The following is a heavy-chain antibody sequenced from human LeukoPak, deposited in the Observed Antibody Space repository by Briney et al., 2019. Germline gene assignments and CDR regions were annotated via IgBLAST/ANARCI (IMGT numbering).Heavy chain of an antibody. V-gene: IGHV3-23*01. CDR3: ARDRPRRNGMDV. CDR2: FGGSGGST. Sequence: GGSLRLSCAASGFTFNSYAMSWVRQAPGKGLEWVSTFGGSGGSTYYADSVKGRFTISRDNSKNTLYLQMNSLRAEDTAVYYCARDRPRRNGMDVWGQGTTVTVSS. J-gene: IGHJ6*02. CDR1: GFTFNSYA.